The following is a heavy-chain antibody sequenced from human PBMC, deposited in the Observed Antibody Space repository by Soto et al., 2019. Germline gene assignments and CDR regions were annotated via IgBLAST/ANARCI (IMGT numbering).Heavy chain of an antibody. CDR3: ARVTTVVTPVDYYYYGMDV. D-gene: IGHD4-17*01. CDR1: GYSFTSYW. CDR2: IYPGDSDT. V-gene: IGHV5-51*01. J-gene: IGHJ6*02. Sequence: GESLKISCKCSGYSFTSYWIGWVLQMPGKGLEWMGIIYPGDSDTRYSPSFQGQVTISADKSISTAYLQWSSLRASDTAMYYCARVTTVVTPVDYYYYGMDVWGQGTTVTVSS.